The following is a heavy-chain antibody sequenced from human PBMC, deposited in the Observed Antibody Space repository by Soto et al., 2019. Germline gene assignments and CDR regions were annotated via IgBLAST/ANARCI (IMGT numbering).Heavy chain of an antibody. V-gene: IGHV4-30-4*01. CDR3: AREKYYDFWSGLGNWFDP. D-gene: IGHD3-3*01. CDR2: IYYSGST. Sequence: TLSLTXTVSGGSISCGAYYWSWIRQPQGRGLEWIGYIYYSGSTYYTPSLKSRVTISVDTSKNQFSMKLSSVTAADTAVYYCAREKYYDFWSGLGNWFDPWGQGTLVTVSS. J-gene: IGHJ5*02. CDR1: GGSISCGAYY.